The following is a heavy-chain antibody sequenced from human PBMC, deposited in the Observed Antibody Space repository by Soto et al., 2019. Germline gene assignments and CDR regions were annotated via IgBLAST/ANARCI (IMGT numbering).Heavy chain of an antibody. CDR2: IYHSGST. V-gene: IGHV4-4*02. Sequence: QVQLQESGPGLVKPSGTLSLTCAVSGGSISSSNWWTWVRQPPGKGLEWIGEIYHSGSTNYNPSPKCGVTISVDKSKIQFCLKLRSVTAADTAVDYWASAPGGGAATWGQGTLVTVSS. J-gene: IGHJ4*02. CDR1: GGSISSSNW. CDR3: ASAPGGGAAT. D-gene: IGHD6-25*01.